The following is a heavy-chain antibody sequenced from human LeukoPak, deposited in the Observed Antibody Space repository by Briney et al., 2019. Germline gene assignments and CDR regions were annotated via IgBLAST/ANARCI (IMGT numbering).Heavy chain of an antibody. V-gene: IGHV3-21*06. CDR2: ISSTSNHR. Sequence: KTGGSLRLSCAASGFTFRSFSMTWVRQAPGKGLEWVAAISSTSNHRYHADSVKGRFSISRDNDKNSLFLEMNSLRAEDTALYYCATRVTADSSEAFDIWGQGAMLTVSS. J-gene: IGHJ3*02. CDR1: GFTFRSFS. CDR3: ATRVTADSSEAFDI. D-gene: IGHD6-13*01.